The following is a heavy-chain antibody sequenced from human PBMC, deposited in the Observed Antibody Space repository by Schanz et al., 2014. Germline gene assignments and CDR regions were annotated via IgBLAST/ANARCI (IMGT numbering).Heavy chain of an antibody. CDR2: VSRSTPDI. CDR1: GFGFSSYS. CDR3: ARIGGSVFDY. Sequence: EVQLVESGGGLIQPGGSLRLSCAASGFGFSSYSMNWVRQAPGKGLEWVSYVSRSTPDIYYADSVKGRFTISRDNFKGALYLQMSSLRAEDTAVYYCARIGGSVFDYWAQGTLVTVSS. J-gene: IGHJ4*02. V-gene: IGHV3-48*01. D-gene: IGHD3-10*01.